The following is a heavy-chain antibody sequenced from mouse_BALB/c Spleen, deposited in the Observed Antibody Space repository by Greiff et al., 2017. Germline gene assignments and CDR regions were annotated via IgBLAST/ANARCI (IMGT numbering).Heavy chain of an antibody. J-gene: IGHJ2*01. CDR3: ASDSSGYAYFDY. CDR2: ISYSGST. D-gene: IGHD3-2*01. Sequence: EVQLQQSGPGLVKPSQSLSLTCTVTGYSITSDYAWNWIRQFPGNKLEWMGYISYSGSTSYNPSLKSRISITRDTSKNQFFLQLNSVTTEDTATYYCASDSSGYAYFDYWGQGTTLTVSS. V-gene: IGHV3-2*02. CDR1: GYSITSDYA.